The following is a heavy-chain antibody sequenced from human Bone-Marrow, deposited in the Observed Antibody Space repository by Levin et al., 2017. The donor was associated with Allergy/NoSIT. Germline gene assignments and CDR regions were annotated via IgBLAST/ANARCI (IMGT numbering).Heavy chain of an antibody. CDR3: ARDPPREVAAPTDY. CDR2: IIPILGIA. D-gene: IGHD6-6*01. CDR1: GGTFSSYA. J-gene: IGHJ4*02. V-gene: IGHV1-69*04. Sequence: KISCKASGGTFSSYAISWVRQAPGQGLEWMGRIIPILGIANYAQKFQGRVTITADKSTSTAYMELSSLRSEDTAVYYCARDPPREVAAPTDYWGQGTLVTVSS.